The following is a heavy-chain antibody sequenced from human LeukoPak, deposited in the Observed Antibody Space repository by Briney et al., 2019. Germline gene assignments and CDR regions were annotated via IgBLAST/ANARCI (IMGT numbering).Heavy chain of an antibody. CDR2: IKSSNT. J-gene: IGHJ4*02. CDR3: ARVPDWTYVPDY. CDR1: GGSISSDRFY. D-gene: IGHD3-16*01. V-gene: IGHV4-61*02. Sequence: SETLSLTCTVSGGSISSDRFYWTWVRQPAGKGLEWIGRIKSSNTNYNPSLKSRVSISLDTSTNQFSLKLSSLTAADTAVYYCARVPDWTYVPDYWGQGTLVTVSS.